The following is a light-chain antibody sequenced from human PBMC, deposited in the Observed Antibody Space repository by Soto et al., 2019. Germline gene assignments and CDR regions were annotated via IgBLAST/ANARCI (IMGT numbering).Light chain of an antibody. CDR1: SRDVGSYNL. V-gene: IGLV2-23*01. CDR3: CSYAGSSTFV. J-gene: IGLJ1*01. CDR2: EGS. Sequence: QSGLAQPASGSGSSCQSTTISCTGNSRDVGSYNLVSWYQQHPGKAPKLMIYEGSKRPSGVSNRFSGSKSGNTASLTISGLQAEDEADYYCCSYAGSSTFVFGTGTKVTVL.